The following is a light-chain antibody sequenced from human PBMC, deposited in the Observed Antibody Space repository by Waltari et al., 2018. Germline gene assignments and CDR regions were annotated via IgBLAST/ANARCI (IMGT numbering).Light chain of an antibody. CDR2: DAS. CDR3: QQRSKWTPHT. Sequence: EIVLTQSPATLSLSPGETATLSCRASQSVGTYLALYQQKPGQAPRLLIYDASNRATGITPRFRGSGSGTDFTLTISSLEAEDCAVYYCQQRSKWTPHTFGQGARLESK. V-gene: IGKV3-11*01. J-gene: IGKJ2*01. CDR1: QSVGTY.